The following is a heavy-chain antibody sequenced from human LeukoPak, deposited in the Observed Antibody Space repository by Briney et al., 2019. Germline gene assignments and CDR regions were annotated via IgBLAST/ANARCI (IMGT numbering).Heavy chain of an antibody. CDR2: ISGSGGST. CDR1: GFTFSGYA. D-gene: IGHD3-22*01. Sequence: GGSLRLSCAASGFTFSGYAMSWVRQAPGKGLEWVSAISGSGGSTYYADSVKGRFTISRDNSKNTLYLQMNSLRAEDTAVYYCAKDPSFYDSSGYPNTLGYWGQGTLVTVSS. CDR3: AKDPSFYDSSGYPNTLGY. J-gene: IGHJ4*02. V-gene: IGHV3-23*01.